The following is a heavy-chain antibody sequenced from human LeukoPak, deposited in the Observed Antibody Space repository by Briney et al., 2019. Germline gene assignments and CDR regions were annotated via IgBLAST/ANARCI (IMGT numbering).Heavy chain of an antibody. CDR2: IYYSGST. Sequence: SETLSLTCTVSGGSIRSYYWSWIRQPPGKGLEWIAYIYYSGSTNYNPSLKSRVSISIDTSKNQFSLKLTSVTAADTAVYYCARGPDSQDHNYMEVWGKGTTVTISS. CDR1: GGSIRSYY. V-gene: IGHV4-59*08. CDR3: ARGPDSQDHNYMEV. D-gene: IGHD1-14*01. J-gene: IGHJ6*03.